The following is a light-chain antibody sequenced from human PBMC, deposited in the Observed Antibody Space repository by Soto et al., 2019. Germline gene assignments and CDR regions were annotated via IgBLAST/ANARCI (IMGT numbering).Light chain of an antibody. CDR3: QHYNSYS. CDR1: QSISSY. Sequence: DIQMTQSPSSLSASVGDRVTITCRASQSISSYLNWYQQKPGKAPKLLIYKASTLKSGVPSRFSGSGSGTEFTLTISSLQPDDFATYYCQHYNSYSFGQGTKVDIK. V-gene: IGKV1-5*03. CDR2: KAS. J-gene: IGKJ1*01.